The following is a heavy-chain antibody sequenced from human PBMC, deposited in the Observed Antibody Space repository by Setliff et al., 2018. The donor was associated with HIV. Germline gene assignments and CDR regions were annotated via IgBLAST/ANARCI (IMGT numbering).Heavy chain of an antibody. J-gene: IGHJ4*02. Sequence: GGSLRLSCAASGFTFSDYYMSWIRQAPGKGLEWVSYISSSGSTIYYADSVKGRFTISRDNAKNSLYLQMNSLRAEDTAVYYCARVPYSSSWSFDYWGQGTLVTVSS. CDR2: ISSSGSTI. D-gene: IGHD6-13*01. V-gene: IGHV3-11*04. CDR1: GFTFSDYY. CDR3: ARVPYSSSWSFDY.